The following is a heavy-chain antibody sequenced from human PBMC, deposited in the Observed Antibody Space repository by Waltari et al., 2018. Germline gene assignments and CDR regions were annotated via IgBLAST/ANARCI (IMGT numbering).Heavy chain of an antibody. Sequence: QVQLQESGPGLVKPSETLSLTCTVSGGSISSYSWSWIRQPPGKGLEWIGYIDYSGSTKYNPSLKSRVTISVDTSKNQFSLKLSSVTAADTAMYYCARGLYSSFDYWGQGALVTVSS. CDR3: ARGLYSSFDY. V-gene: IGHV4-59*01. CDR2: IDYSGST. D-gene: IGHD1-26*01. CDR1: GGSISSYS. J-gene: IGHJ4*02.